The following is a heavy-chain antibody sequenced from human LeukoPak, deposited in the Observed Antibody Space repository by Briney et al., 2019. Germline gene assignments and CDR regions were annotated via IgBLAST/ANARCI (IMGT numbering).Heavy chain of an antibody. Sequence: PSETLSLTCTVSGGSISTFYWNWIRQPPGKGLEWIGYIFTSEVTIYSPSFRSRVAISVDTSKNQFSLNLSSVTAADMAVYFCARSDGIVGEEAWFDPRGPGTLVTVSS. CDR2: IFTSEVT. V-gene: IGHV4-4*09. CDR3: ARSDGIVGEEAWFDP. D-gene: IGHD1-26*01. J-gene: IGHJ5*02. CDR1: GGSISTFY.